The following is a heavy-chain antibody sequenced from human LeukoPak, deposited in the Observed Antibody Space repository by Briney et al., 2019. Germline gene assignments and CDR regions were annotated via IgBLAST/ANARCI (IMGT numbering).Heavy chain of an antibody. V-gene: IGHV4-59*01. CDR1: GVTISGYY. CDR3: ARVVGGVGLDY. D-gene: IGHD3-16*01. CDR2: IYYTGTT. Sequence: SPSETLSLTCTVSGVTISGYYWTWIRQPPGEALEYIGCIYYTGTTNYNPSLNSRVTISVDTSKNQFALKLSSVTAADTAVYYCARVVGGVGLDYWGQGTLVTVSS. J-gene: IGHJ4*02.